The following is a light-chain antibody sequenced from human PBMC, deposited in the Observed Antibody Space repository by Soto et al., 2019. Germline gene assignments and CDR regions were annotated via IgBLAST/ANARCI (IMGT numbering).Light chain of an antibody. CDR1: SGSIASNY. V-gene: IGLV6-57*01. Sequence: NFMLTQPHSVSESPGKTVTISCTRSSGSIASNYVQWYQQRPGSSPTTVIYEDNHRPPGVPDRLSGSINSSSNSAYLTISGVKTEDAADYYCKSFDISDQVFGGGNKL. J-gene: IGLJ3*02. CDR2: EDN. CDR3: KSFDISDQV.